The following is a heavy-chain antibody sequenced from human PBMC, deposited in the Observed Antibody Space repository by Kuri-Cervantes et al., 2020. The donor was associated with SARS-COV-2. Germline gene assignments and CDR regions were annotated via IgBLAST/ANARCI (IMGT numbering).Heavy chain of an antibody. D-gene: IGHD6-19*01. CDR3: ARDRGSVYGMDV. Sequence: GESLKISCAASGFTFSSYWMHWVRQAPGKGLVWVSRINSDGSSTSYADSVKGRFTISRDNAKNTLYLQMNSLRAEDTAVYYCARDRGSVYGMDVWGQGTMVTVSS. V-gene: IGHV3-74*01. CDR2: INSDGSST. J-gene: IGHJ6*02. CDR1: GFTFSSYW.